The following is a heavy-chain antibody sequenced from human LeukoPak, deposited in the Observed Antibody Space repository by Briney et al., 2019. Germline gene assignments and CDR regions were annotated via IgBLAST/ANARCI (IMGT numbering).Heavy chain of an antibody. CDR3: ARDRAPSYYYDSSDYSRLFDY. V-gene: IGHV1-18*01. Sequence: GASVKVSCKASGYTFTSYGISWVRQAPGQGLEWMGWISAYNGNTNYAQKLQGRVTMTTDTSTNTAYMELRSLRSDDTAVCYCARDRAPSYYYDSSDYSRLFDYWGQGTLVTVSS. CDR1: GYTFTSYG. D-gene: IGHD3-22*01. J-gene: IGHJ4*02. CDR2: ISAYNGNT.